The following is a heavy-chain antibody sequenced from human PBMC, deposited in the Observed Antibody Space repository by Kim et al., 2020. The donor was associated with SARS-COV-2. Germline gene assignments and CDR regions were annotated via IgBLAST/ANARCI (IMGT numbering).Heavy chain of an antibody. CDR2: INHSGST. Sequence: SETLSLTCAVYGGSFSGYYWSWIRQPPGKGLEWIGEINHSGSTNYNPSLKSRVTISVDTSKNQFSLKLSSVTAADTAVYYCVTGAYYFDYWGQGTLVTVS. D-gene: IGHD2-8*02. V-gene: IGHV4-34*01. CDR3: VTGAYYFDY. CDR1: GGSFSGYY. J-gene: IGHJ4*02.